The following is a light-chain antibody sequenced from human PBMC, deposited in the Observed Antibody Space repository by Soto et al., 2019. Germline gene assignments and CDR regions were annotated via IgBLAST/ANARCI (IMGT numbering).Light chain of an antibody. Sequence: QSVLTQPPSVSGAPGQRVTISCSGTSSNIGAGYDVHWYHQLPGTAPKLLIFGNNNRPSGVPARFSASRSGTSASLAITGLQAEDEADYYCQSFYTTLRGSVFGGGTKLTVL. J-gene: IGLJ3*02. CDR2: GNN. V-gene: IGLV1-40*01. CDR1: SSNIGAGYD. CDR3: QSFYTTLRGSV.